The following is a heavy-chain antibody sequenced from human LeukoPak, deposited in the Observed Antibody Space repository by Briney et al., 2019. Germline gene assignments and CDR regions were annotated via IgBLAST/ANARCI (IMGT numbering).Heavy chain of an antibody. Sequence: GESLKISCKGSGYSFTTYWIGWVRQMPGKGLEWVGIIYPGDSDTKYSPSFQGQVTISVDKSISTAYLRWSSLKASDTAMYYCARRSLAGFFDYWGQGTLVTVSS. CDR2: IYPGDSDT. D-gene: IGHD6-19*01. V-gene: IGHV5-51*01. CDR1: GYSFTTYW. J-gene: IGHJ4*02. CDR3: ARRSLAGFFDY.